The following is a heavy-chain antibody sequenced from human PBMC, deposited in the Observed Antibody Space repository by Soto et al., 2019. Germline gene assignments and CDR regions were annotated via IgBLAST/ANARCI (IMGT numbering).Heavy chain of an antibody. CDR1: GFTFSSYS. D-gene: IGHD6-6*01. Sequence: PGGSLRLSCAASGFTFSSYSMNWVRQAPGKGLEWVSYISSSTSYTNYADSVKGRFTISRDNAKNSLYLQMNSLRAEDTALYYCARDPRLSIAEPYYFDYWGLGTLVTVSS. J-gene: IGHJ4*02. CDR2: ISSSTSYT. V-gene: IGHV3-21*05. CDR3: ARDPRLSIAEPYYFDY.